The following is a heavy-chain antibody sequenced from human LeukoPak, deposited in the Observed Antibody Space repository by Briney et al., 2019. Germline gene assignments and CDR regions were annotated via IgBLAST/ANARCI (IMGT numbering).Heavy chain of an antibody. CDR1: GGSISSYY. J-gene: IGHJ6*02. V-gene: IGHV4-4*07. Sequence: PSETLSLTCTVSGGSISSYYWSWIRQPAGKGLEWIGRIYTSGSTNYNPSLKSRVTMSVDTSKNQFSLKLSSVTAADTAVYYCARGDYVWGSYRSDYYYGMDVWGQGTTVTVSS. D-gene: IGHD3-16*02. CDR3: ARGDYVWGSYRSDYYYGMDV. CDR2: IYTSGST.